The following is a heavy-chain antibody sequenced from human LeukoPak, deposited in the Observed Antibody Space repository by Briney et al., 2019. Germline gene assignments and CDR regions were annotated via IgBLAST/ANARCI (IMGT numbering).Heavy chain of an antibody. J-gene: IGHJ4*02. D-gene: IGHD5-18*01. CDR2: IYSGGTT. Sequence: GGSLRLSCAASGFTISTNCMTWVRQAPGKGLEWVSTIYSGGTTYYADSVMGRFTISRHNSRNTLYLQMNSLRAEDTAVYYCARVDTVMAYYFDLWGQGTLVTVSS. V-gene: IGHV3-53*04. CDR1: GFTISTNC. CDR3: ARVDTVMAYYFDL.